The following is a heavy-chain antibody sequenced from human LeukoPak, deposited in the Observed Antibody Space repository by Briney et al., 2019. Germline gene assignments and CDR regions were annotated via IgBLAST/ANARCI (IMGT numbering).Heavy chain of an antibody. Sequence: GASVKVSCKASGYTFTSYEINWVRQATGQGLEWMGWMNPNSGGTNYAQKFQGRVTMTRDTSISTAYMELSRLRSDDTAVYYCASSDFDYWGQGTLVTVSS. CDR1: GYTFTSYE. J-gene: IGHJ4*02. V-gene: IGHV1-2*02. D-gene: IGHD6-19*01. CDR3: ASSDFDY. CDR2: MNPNSGGT.